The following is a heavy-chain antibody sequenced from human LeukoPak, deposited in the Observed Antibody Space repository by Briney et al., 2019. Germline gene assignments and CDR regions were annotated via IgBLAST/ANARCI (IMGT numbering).Heavy chain of an antibody. CDR3: ARHGARAGGYCSSTSCYTLDF. CDR1: GGSITSHH. CDR2: IHSSGST. J-gene: IGHJ4*02. D-gene: IGHD2-2*02. Sequence: SETLSLTCTVPGGSITSHHWSWIRQLPGKGLEWIAYIHSSGSTNHNPSLKSRVTVSLDTSKNQFSLKLSSVTAADTALYYCARHGARAGGYCSSTSCYTLDFWGQGTQVTVSS. V-gene: IGHV4-59*08.